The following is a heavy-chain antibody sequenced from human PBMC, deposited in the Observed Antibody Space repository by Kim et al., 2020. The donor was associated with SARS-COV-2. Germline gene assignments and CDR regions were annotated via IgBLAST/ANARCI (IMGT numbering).Heavy chain of an antibody. J-gene: IGHJ4*02. CDR3: ARSVAARPYYFDY. V-gene: IGHV3-11*06. D-gene: IGHD6-6*01. Sequence: YADSVKGRFTISRDNAKNSLYLQMNSLRAEDTAVYYCARSVAARPYYFDYWGQGTLVTVSS.